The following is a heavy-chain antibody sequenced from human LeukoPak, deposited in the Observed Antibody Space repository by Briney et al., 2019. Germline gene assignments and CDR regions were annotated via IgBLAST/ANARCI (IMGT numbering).Heavy chain of an antibody. Sequence: ASEKLSCNASGYTFTNCGISWGRQAPAQGLEWMGLISIYNSDTNYSQKFQGRVTMTTDVSTSKAYMEQRSLKSDDTAVYYWAIESYYYMDVWGKGATVSVSS. CDR2: ISIYNSDT. J-gene: IGHJ6*03. CDR1: GYTFTNCG. CDR3: AIESYYYMDV. V-gene: IGHV1-18*01.